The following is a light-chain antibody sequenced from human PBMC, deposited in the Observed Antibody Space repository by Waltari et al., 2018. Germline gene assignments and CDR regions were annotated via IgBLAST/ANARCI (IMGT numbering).Light chain of an antibody. CDR2: QDT. J-gene: IGLJ2*01. Sequence: SYELTQPPSVSVSPGQTASITCSGDKLEDKYFCWYQQKPGQSPVMVIYQDTRRPSEIPERFSGSSSGNTATLTISGTQAVDEADYYCQAWDSRTYVVFGGGTKLTVL. V-gene: IGLV3-1*01. CDR3: QAWDSRTYVV. CDR1: KLEDKY.